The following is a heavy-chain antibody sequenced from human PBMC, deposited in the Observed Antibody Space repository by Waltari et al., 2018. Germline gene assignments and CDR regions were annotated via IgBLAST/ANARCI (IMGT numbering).Heavy chain of an antibody. Sequence: QVQLVPSGADVNMPGAPVNVPCKASGYTFPRYSIHGVRQATGQGLEWMGWMNHNSGNTGYAQKFKGRVTMTRNTAISTAYMELSSLRSEDTAVYYCATFPPSGSHGVDYWGQGTLVIVSS. J-gene: IGHJ4*02. CDR1: GYTFPRYS. CDR2: MNHNSGNT. CDR3: ATFPPSGSHGVDY. V-gene: IGHV1-8*01. D-gene: IGHD1-26*01.